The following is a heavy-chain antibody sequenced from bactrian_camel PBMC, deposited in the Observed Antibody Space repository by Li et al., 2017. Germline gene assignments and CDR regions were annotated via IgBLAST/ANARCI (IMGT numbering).Heavy chain of an antibody. V-gene: IGHV3S31*01. CDR2: TARGGTVA. J-gene: IGHJ6*01. CDR3: AATESPLLVTSYSDYDFPAEGEFSY. Sequence: VQLVESGGGLVQPGGSVRLSCAASGFMSWVRQAPGKERVGVAYTARGGTVANYVDFVKGRFTISRDNSKNTLQLQMNTLKPEDTAMYYCAATESPLLVTSYSDYDFPAEGEFSYWGQGTQVTVS. CDR1: GF. D-gene: IGHD4*01.